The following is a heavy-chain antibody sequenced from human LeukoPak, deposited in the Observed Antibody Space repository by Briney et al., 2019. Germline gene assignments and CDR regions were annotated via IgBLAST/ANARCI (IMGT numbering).Heavy chain of an antibody. Sequence: PRASVKVSCKPSGYTFTDYAINWVRQAPGQGLEYMGWVNTNTGNPTYAQGFTGRFVFSSDSSVSTAYLQITSLKADDSAIYFCASCNDSSGHFAYWGQGTLVTVSS. CDR3: ASCNDSSGHFAY. J-gene: IGHJ4*02. CDR2: VNTNTGNP. D-gene: IGHD3-22*01. CDR1: GYTFTDYA. V-gene: IGHV7-4-1*02.